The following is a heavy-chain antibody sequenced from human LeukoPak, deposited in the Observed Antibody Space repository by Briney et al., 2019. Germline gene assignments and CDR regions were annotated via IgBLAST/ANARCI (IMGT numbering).Heavy chain of an antibody. V-gene: IGHV1-46*01. CDR3: ARDGPLGGDYLDGFDP. D-gene: IGHD4-17*01. Sequence: ASVKVSCKASRYTFTSYYMHWVRQAPGQGLEWMGIINPSGGSTSYAQKFQGRVTMTRDTSTSTVYMELSSLRSEDTAVYYCARDGPLGGDYLDGFDPWGQGTLVTVSS. J-gene: IGHJ5*02. CDR2: INPSGGST. CDR1: RYTFTSYY.